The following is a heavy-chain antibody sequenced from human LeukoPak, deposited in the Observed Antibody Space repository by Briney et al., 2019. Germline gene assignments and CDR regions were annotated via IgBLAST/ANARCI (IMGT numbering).Heavy chain of an antibody. CDR1: GGSISSYY. CDR3: ARDRIVGATKAFDI. Sequence: SETLSLTCTVSGGSISSYYWSWIRQPPGKGLEWIGYIYYSGSTNYNPSLKSRVTMSVDTSKNQFSLKLSSVTAADTAVYYCARDRIVGATKAFDIWGQGTMVTVSS. CDR2: IYYSGST. V-gene: IGHV4-59*12. J-gene: IGHJ3*02. D-gene: IGHD1-26*01.